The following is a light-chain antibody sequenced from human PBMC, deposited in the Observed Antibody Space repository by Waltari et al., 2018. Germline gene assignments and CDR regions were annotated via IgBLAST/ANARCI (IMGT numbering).Light chain of an antibody. CDR3: QQYYNPPLT. CDR1: QNVLFTSNDTNY. V-gene: IGKV4-1*01. CDR2: WAS. J-gene: IGKJ4*01. Sequence: IVMTQSPDSLAVSLGERATINCNSSQNVLFTSNDTNYFAWYHQKPGQPPKLLIYWASTRKSGVPDRFSGSGSGTDFTLTISSLQAEDVAVYYCQQYYNPPLTFGGGTKVEIK.